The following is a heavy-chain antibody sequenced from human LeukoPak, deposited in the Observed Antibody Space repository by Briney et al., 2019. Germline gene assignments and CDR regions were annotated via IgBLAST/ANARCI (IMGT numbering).Heavy chain of an antibody. CDR2: INSDGSST. V-gene: IGHV3-74*01. J-gene: IGHJ5*02. Sequence: GGSLRLSCAVSGFTFSSYWMHWVRHAPGKGLVWVSRINSDGSSTTYADSVKGRFTISRDNAKNTLYLQMNSLRAEDTAVYYCARAAYGGWFDPWGQGTLVTVSS. D-gene: IGHD2-8*01. CDR3: ARAAYGGWFDP. CDR1: GFTFSSYW.